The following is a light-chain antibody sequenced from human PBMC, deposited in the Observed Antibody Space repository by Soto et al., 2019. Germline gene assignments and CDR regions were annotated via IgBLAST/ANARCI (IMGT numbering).Light chain of an antibody. CDR3: QHRSNWPPWT. V-gene: IGKV3-11*01. CDR2: DAS. CDR1: QSVSSY. Sequence: EIVLTQSPATLSLSPGERATLSCRASQSVSSYLAWYQQKPGQAPRLLIYDASNRATGIPARFSGSGSGTDFTLTISSREPEDFAVYYCQHRSNWPPWTFGQGTKVEIK. J-gene: IGKJ1*01.